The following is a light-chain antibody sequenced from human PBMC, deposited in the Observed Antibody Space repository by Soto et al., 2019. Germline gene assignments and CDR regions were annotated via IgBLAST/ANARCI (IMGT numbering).Light chain of an antibody. CDR3: QQYGSSPFT. Sequence: EIVLTQSPGTLALSPGERATLSCRASQSVNNNYLTWYQQKRGQAPRLLIHGASSRATGIPDRFSGSGSGTDFTLIISRLEPEDFAVYYCQQYGSSPFTFGPGTRVGIK. J-gene: IGKJ3*01. CDR1: QSVNNNY. V-gene: IGKV3-20*01. CDR2: GAS.